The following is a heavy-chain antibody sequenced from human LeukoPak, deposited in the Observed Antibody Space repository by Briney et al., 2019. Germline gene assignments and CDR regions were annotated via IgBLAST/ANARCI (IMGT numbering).Heavy chain of an antibody. Sequence: PSETLSLTCALSVGSISSYYWSWIRQPAGKGLQWIGRIYTSGSTNYNPSLKSRVTMSVDTSKNQFSLKLTSVTAADTDVYYCARQKSWDYDSTLKNWGQGTMVTVSS. V-gene: IGHV4-4*07. CDR3: ARQKSWDYDSTLKN. D-gene: IGHD3-22*01. J-gene: IGHJ4*02. CDR2: IYTSGST. CDR1: VGSISSYY.